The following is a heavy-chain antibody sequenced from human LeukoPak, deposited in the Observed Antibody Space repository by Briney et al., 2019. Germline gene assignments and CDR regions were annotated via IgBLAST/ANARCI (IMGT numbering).Heavy chain of an antibody. Sequence: PGGSLRLSCAASGFTFSSYSMNWVRQAPGQGLEWVSYISSSSIYIYYADSVKGRFTVSRDNAKNALFLHMNSLRAEDTAVYYCARATRYFCWFNSGYFDYWGQGTLVTVSS. D-gene: IGHD3-9*01. CDR2: ISSSSIYI. CDR1: GFTFSSYS. J-gene: IGHJ4*02. V-gene: IGHV3-21*01. CDR3: ARATRYFCWFNSGYFDY.